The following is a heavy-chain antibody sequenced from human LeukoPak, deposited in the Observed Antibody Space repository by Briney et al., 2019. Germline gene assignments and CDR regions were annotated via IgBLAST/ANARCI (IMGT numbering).Heavy chain of an antibody. Sequence: ASVKVSCTASGYTFTSYYMHWVRQAPGQGLEWMGIINPSGGSTSYAQKFQGRVTMTRDTSTSTVYMELSSLRSEDTAVYYCARSRVVVVVAATPPDYWGQGTLVTVSS. V-gene: IGHV1-46*01. CDR3: ARSRVVVVVAATPPDY. CDR2: INPSGGST. D-gene: IGHD2-15*01. CDR1: GYTFTSYY. J-gene: IGHJ4*02.